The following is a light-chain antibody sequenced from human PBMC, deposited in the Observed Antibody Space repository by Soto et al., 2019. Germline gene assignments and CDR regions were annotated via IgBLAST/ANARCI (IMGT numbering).Light chain of an antibody. CDR3: QRRVNWLT. Sequence: VLTHSPALLSLSPWERATLSFRASQSVGTDWDWYKQELGQAPRLLSDDACNRGTGIRARFSGSGSGTDFTLTISSLEPEDVAVYYCQRRVNWLTFGQGTKVDI. CDR1: QSVGTD. CDR2: DAC. J-gene: IGKJ1*01. V-gene: IGKV3-11*01.